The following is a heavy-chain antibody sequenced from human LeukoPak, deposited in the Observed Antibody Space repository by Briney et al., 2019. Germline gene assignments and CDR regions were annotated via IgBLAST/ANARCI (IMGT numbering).Heavy chain of an antibody. CDR1: GFTVSSSF. CDR2: IYGGGST. V-gene: IGHV3-66*04. Sequence: PGGSLRLSCAASGFTVSSSFLTWVRQAPGKGLEWVSVIYGGGSTYYADSVKGRFTISRDNSRNTLYLQMNSLRGEDAALYYCARPGGNQPNDYWYFDLWGQGILVTVSS. CDR3: ARPGGNQPNDYWYFDL. D-gene: IGHD4-23*01. J-gene: IGHJ2*01.